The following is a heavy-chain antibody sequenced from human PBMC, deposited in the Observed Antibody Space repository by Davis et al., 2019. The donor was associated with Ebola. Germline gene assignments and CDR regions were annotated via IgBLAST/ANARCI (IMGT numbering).Heavy chain of an antibody. CDR3: AKDPYGGASRPYSYYYMDV. D-gene: IGHD2-21*01. CDR1: GFRFDSYV. V-gene: IGHV3-23*01. Sequence: GGSLRLSCSASGFRFDSYVMNWVRQAPGKGLEWISAISGWGGTTYYADSVKGRFTISRDNSKNTVYLQMNSLRVEDTAVYFCAKDPYGGASRPYSYYYMDVWGKGTTVTVSS. CDR2: ISGWGGTT. J-gene: IGHJ6*03.